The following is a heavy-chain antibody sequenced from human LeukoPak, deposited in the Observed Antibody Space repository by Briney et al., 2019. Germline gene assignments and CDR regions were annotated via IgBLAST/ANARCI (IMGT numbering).Heavy chain of an antibody. D-gene: IGHD3-10*01. CDR2: ISYDGSNK. CDR3: AKDYYGSEI. V-gene: IGHV3-30*04. J-gene: IGHJ4*02. CDR1: GFTFSSYA. Sequence: PGGSLRLSCAASGFTFSSYAMHWVRQAPGKGLEWVAVISYDGSNKYYADSVKGRFTISRDNSKNTLYLQMNSLRAEDTAVYYCAKDYYGSEIWGQGTLVTVSS.